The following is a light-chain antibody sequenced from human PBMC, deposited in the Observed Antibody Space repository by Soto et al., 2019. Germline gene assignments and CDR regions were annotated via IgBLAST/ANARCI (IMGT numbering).Light chain of an antibody. CDR2: GGS. Sequence: EIVMTQSPATLSVSPGERATLSCRASRSVGSDLAWYQQKPGQAPRLLIYGGSTRATGIPDRVSGSGSGTEFTLTISSLQSEDFAVYYCQQYNNWPITFGQGTRLEIK. CDR3: QQYNNWPIT. J-gene: IGKJ5*01. CDR1: RSVGSD. V-gene: IGKV3-15*01.